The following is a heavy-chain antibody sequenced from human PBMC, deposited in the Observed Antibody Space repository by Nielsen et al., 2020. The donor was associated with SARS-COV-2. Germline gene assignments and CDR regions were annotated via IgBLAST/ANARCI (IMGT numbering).Heavy chain of an antibody. V-gene: IGHV3-33*01. CDR3: ASNRAYDILTGALDY. D-gene: IGHD3-9*01. CDR1: GFTFSSYG. CDR2: IWYDGSNK. J-gene: IGHJ4*02. Sequence: GGSLRLSCAASGFTFSSYGMHWVRQAPGMGLEWVAVIWYDGSNKYYADSVKGRFTISRDNSKNTLYLQMNSLRAEDTAVYYCASNRAYDILTGALDYWGQGTLVTVSS.